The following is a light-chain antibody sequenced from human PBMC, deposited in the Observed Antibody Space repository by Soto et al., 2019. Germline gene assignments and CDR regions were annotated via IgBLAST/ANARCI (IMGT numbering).Light chain of an antibody. V-gene: IGLV2-14*03. J-gene: IGLJ1*01. Sequence: QSALTQPASVSGSPGQSITISCTGTSSDVGGYNYVSWYQQHPGKAPKLMIYDVYYRPSGVSNRFSGSKSGNTASLTISGLQAEDEADYYCSSYTGSSTDVFGTGTKLTVL. CDR3: SSYTGSSTDV. CDR1: SSDVGGYNY. CDR2: DVY.